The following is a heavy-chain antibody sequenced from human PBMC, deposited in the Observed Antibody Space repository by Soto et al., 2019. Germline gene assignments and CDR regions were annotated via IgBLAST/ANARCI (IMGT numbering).Heavy chain of an antibody. CDR2: ISAYNGNT. J-gene: IGHJ5*02. V-gene: IGHV1-18*01. CDR1: GYTFTSYG. D-gene: IGHD2-15*01. Sequence: ASVKVSCKASGYTFTSYGISWVRQAPGQGLEWMGWISAYNGNTNYAQKLQGRVTMTTDTSTSTAYMELRSLRSDDTAVYYCARELVVAAKHLSFDPWGQGTLVTVSS. CDR3: ARELVVAAKHLSFDP.